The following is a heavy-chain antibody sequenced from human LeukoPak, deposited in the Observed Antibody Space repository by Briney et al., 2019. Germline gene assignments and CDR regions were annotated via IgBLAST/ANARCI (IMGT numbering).Heavy chain of an antibody. CDR2: ISSSSSYI. V-gene: IGHV3-21*01. Sequence: PGGSLRLSCAASGFTFSGYSMNWVRQAPGKGLEWVSSISSSSSYIYYADSVKGRFTISRDNAKNSLYLQMNSLRAEDTAVYYCARDRIVVVPAAILVAGGFDPWGQGTLVTVSS. CDR1: GFTFSGYS. J-gene: IGHJ5*02. CDR3: ARDRIVVVPAAILVAGGFDP. D-gene: IGHD2-2*02.